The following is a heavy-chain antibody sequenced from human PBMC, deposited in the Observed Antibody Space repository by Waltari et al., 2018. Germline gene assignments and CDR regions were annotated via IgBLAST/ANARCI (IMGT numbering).Heavy chain of an antibody. CDR3: AFDTSGSEDYFDF. D-gene: IGHD3-10*01. Sequence: VHLLQSGAEVKEPGSSVKVSCKVSGGTFNNSGISWVRQAPGQGLGWMGGGIPVLGAANDAQKVQGRVTISADESSGTAYMEMSSLRSGDTAIYFCAFDTSGSEDYFDFWGQGTLVTVSS. J-gene: IGHJ4*02. V-gene: IGHV1-69*01. CDR2: GIPVLGAA. CDR1: GGTFNNSG.